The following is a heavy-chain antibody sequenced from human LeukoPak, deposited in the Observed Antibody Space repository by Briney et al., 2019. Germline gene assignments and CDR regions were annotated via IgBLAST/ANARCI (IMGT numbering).Heavy chain of an antibody. CDR3: ARAYMITFGGVIVIRYFDY. D-gene: IGHD3-16*02. J-gene: IGHJ4*02. CDR2: IYHSGST. Sequence: PSETLSLTCAVSGGSISSSNWWSWVRQPPGNGLEWIGQIYHSGSTNYNPSLKSRVTISVDTSKNQFSLKLSSVTAADMAVYYCARAYMITFGGVIVIRYFDYWGQGTLVTVSS. CDR1: GGSISSSNW. V-gene: IGHV4-4*02.